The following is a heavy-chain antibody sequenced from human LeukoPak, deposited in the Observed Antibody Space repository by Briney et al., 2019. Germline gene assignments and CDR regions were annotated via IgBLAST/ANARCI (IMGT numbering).Heavy chain of an antibody. J-gene: IGHJ4*02. CDR3: ARAKVGSYGTLDY. D-gene: IGHD1-26*01. CDR2: IGNAGDT. CDR1: GFTFSSYA. V-gene: IGHV3-13*01. Sequence: GGSLRLSCAASGFTFSSYAMSWVRQAPGKGLEWVSAIGNAGDTYYPDSVKGRFTISRENAQNSLYLQMNSLRAGDTAVYYCARAKVGSYGTLDYWGQGTLVTVSS.